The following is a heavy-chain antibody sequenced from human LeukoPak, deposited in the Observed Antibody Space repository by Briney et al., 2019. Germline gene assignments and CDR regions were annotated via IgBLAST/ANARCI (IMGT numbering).Heavy chain of an antibody. CDR2: ISASGGST. V-gene: IGHV3-23*01. CDR1: GFTFIRYG. J-gene: IGHJ4*02. CDR3: ARDGFYCTSTNCYFDY. D-gene: IGHD2-2*01. Sequence: TGRSLRPSWAASGFTFIRYGMSWVRQAPGKWMEWDSAISASGGSTYYAYSVKVRFPISRDNAKNSLYLQMNSLRVEDTALYYCARDGFYCTSTNCYFDYWGQGTLVTVSS.